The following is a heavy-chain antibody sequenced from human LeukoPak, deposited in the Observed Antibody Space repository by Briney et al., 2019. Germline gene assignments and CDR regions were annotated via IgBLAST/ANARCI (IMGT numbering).Heavy chain of an antibody. CDR3: AKASSGWYFDPFDY. Sequence: GGSLRLSCAASGFTFSSYAMSWVRQAPRKGLEWVSSIGGSGGSTYYADSVKGRFTISRDNSKNTLFLQMNSLRAEDTAVFYCAKASSGWYFDPFDYWGQGTLVTVSS. J-gene: IGHJ4*02. CDR2: IGGSGGST. D-gene: IGHD6-19*01. V-gene: IGHV3-23*01. CDR1: GFTFSSYA.